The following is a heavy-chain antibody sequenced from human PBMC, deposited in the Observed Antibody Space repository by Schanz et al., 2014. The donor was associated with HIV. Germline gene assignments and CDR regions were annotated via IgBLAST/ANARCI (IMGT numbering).Heavy chain of an antibody. CDR2: INPNSGGT. J-gene: IGHJ5*02. Sequence: QVQLVQSGAEVKKPGASVKVSCKASGYTFTGYYMHWVRQAPGQGLEWMGWINPNSGGTNYAQKFQGRVTMTRDTSTSTVYMQLSSLTSDDTAVYYCARGIRQSRRDCRSPNCNTGWFDPWGQGTLVTVSS. CDR1: GYTFTGYY. CDR3: ARGIRQSRRDCRSPNCNTGWFDP. V-gene: IGHV1-2*02. D-gene: IGHD2-2*02.